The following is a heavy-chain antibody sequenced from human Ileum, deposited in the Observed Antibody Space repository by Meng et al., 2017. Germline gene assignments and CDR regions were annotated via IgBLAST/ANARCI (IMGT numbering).Heavy chain of an antibody. J-gene: IGHJ4*02. CDR2: IEPNSGKT. V-gene: IGHV1-8*01. CDR1: GFIFSSYD. Sequence: QVQLVQSGPEVKKPGASVTVSCKASGFIFSSYDINWVRQAPRQGVEWVGLIEPNSGKTGFSQKFQERNNMARDTSINTAYMELSSLTSEDTAVYYCARRTQSTGTALGYWGQGTLVTVSS. CDR3: ARRTQSTGTALGY. D-gene: IGHD1-1*01.